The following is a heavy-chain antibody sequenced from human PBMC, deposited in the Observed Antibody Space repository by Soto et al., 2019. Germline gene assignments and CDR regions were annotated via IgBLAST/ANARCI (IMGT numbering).Heavy chain of an antibody. Sequence: QVQLVESGGGVVQPGRSLRLSCAASGFTFSSYGMHWVRQAPGKGLEWVAVISYDGSNKYYADSVKGRFTISRDNSKNTMYLQMNSLRAEDTAVYYCATKKIPVVVTADDDYWGQGTLVTVSS. CDR3: ATKKIPVVVTADDDY. CDR1: GFTFSSYG. J-gene: IGHJ4*02. CDR2: ISYDGSNK. D-gene: IGHD2-21*02. V-gene: IGHV3-30*03.